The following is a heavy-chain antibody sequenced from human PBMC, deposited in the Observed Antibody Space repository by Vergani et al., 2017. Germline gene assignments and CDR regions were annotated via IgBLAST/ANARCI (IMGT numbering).Heavy chain of an antibody. CDR1: GYSITSGYY. Sequence: QVRLEESGPGLVKPSETLSLTCSVSGYSITSGYYWGWIRQPPGRGLEWIGSIYHTGSAYYNPSLKSRVTVSVDTSMNQVSLKLNSVTVADTAVYYCARSRPYCTSGSCPAIWGQGTLVTVSS. CDR3: ARSRPYCTSGSCPAI. J-gene: IGHJ4*02. CDR2: IYHTGSA. V-gene: IGHV4-38-2*01. D-gene: IGHD2-15*01.